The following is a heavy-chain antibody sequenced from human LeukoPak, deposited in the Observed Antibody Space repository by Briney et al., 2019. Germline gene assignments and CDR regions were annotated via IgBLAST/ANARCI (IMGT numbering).Heavy chain of an antibody. D-gene: IGHD4-23*01. CDR3: ATNYGGNPFDY. Sequence: PGGSLRLSCAASGFTFNTYWMSWVRQAPGKGLEWVANIKQDGSEKYYVDSVKGRFTVSRDNAKNSLYLQMNSLRAEDTAVYYCATNYGGNPFDYWGRGTLVTVSS. J-gene: IGHJ4*02. CDR2: IKQDGSEK. V-gene: IGHV3-7*01. CDR1: GFTFNTYW.